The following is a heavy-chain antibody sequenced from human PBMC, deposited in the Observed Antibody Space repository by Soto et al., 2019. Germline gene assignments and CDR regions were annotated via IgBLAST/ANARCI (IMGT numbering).Heavy chain of an antibody. CDR2: IYYSGST. CDR1: GGSISSYY. Sequence: SETLSLTCTVSGGSISSYYWSWIRQPPGKGLEWIGYIYYSGSTNYNPSLKSRVTISVDTSKNQFSLKLSSVTAADTAVNYCASTYSSSLYWLEPWGQGTLGTVAS. CDR3: ASTYSSSLYWLEP. D-gene: IGHD6-6*01. J-gene: IGHJ5*02. V-gene: IGHV4-59*08.